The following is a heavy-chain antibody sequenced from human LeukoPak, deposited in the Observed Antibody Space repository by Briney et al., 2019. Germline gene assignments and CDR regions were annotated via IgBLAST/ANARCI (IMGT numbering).Heavy chain of an antibody. Sequence: SLSPSRSTVGSTVSSYAMSWARQAPGEGLGWVSGISDRGGNPYYAYSVKGRCTISRDNSKTTLYLQMNSLRAEDMAGYYCANLRYSGSLNGAFDIWGQGTMVTVSS. CDR3: ANLRYSGSLNGAFDI. CDR1: GSTVSSYA. V-gene: IGHV3-23*01. CDR2: ISDRGGNP. J-gene: IGHJ3*02. D-gene: IGHD1-26*01.